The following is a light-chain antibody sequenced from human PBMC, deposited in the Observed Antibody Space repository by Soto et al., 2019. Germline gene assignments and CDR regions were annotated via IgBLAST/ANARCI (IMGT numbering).Light chain of an antibody. J-gene: IGLJ1*01. CDR3: CAYTRSGNHYV. CDR1: SSDIGGYDY. V-gene: IGLV2-14*01. Sequence: QSVLTQPASVSGSPGQSVTISCTGTSSDIGGYDYVSWYQQRPGKAPKLMIYDIRYRPSGVSHRFSGSKSGNTASLTISGLQAEDEAVYYCCAYTRSGNHYVFGRGTKLTVL. CDR2: DIR.